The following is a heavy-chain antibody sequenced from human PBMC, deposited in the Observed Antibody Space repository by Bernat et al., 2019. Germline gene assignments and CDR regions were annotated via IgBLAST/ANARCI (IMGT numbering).Heavy chain of an antibody. D-gene: IGHD3-22*01. CDR2: IKTDGSNT. CDR3: GRGGTSGYVDG. Sequence: EVQLVESGGGLVQPGGSLRLSCAASGFTFSSYWMHWVRQAPGQGLVWVSRIKTDGSNTNYADDVKGRFTISRDNAKSTLYVQMNSLRDGDTAVYYCGRGGTSGYVDGWGQGTLVTVSS. J-gene: IGHJ4*02. V-gene: IGHV3-74*01. CDR1: GFTFSSYW.